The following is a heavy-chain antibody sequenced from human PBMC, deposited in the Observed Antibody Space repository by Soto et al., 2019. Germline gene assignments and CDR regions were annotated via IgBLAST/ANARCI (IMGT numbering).Heavy chain of an antibody. V-gene: IGHV4-34*01. CDR2: INHSGST. J-gene: IGHJ4*02. Sequence: SETLSLTCVVYGGSFSGYYWSWIRQPPGEGLEWIGEINHSGSTNYNPSLKSRVTISVDTSKNQFSLKLSSVTAADTAVYYCARGFGSGSYYFRGFYFDYWGQGTLVTVSS. CDR3: ARGFGSGSYYFRGFYFDY. D-gene: IGHD3-10*01. CDR1: GGSFSGYY.